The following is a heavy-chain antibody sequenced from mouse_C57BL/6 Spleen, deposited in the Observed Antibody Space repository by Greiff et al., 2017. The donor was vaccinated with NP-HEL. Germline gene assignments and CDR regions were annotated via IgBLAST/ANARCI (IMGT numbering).Heavy chain of an antibody. J-gene: IGHJ4*01. CDR3: ARAQGYAVDY. D-gene: IGHD3-2*02. CDR1: GYAFSSSW. Sequence: QVQLQQSGPELVKPGASVKISCKASGYAFSSSWMNWVKQRPGKGLEWIGRIYPGDGDTNYNGKFKGKATLTADKSSSTAYMQLSSLTSEDSAVYFCARAQGYAVDYWGQGTSVTVSS. CDR2: IYPGDGDT. V-gene: IGHV1-82*01.